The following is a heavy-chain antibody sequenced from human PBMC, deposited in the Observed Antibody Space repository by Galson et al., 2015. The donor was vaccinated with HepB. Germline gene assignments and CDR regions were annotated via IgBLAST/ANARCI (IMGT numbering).Heavy chain of an antibody. CDR3: VKDGGSGSGGAFDI. V-gene: IGHV3-64D*06. J-gene: IGHJ3*02. CDR2: ISSNGGST. CDR1: GFTFSSYA. Sequence: SLRLSCAASGFTFSSYAMHWVRQAPGKGLEYVSAISSNGGSTYYADSVKGRFTISRDNSKNTLYLQMSSLRAEDTAVYYCVKDGGSGSGGAFDIWGQGTMVTVSS. D-gene: IGHD1-26*01.